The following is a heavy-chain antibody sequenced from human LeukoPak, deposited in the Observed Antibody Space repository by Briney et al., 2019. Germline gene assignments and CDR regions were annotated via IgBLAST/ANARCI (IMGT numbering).Heavy chain of an antibody. CDR1: GFTFSSYA. V-gene: IGHV3-23*01. CDR2: ISNSGGGT. CDR3: AKEFGSGYFDY. Sequence: GGSLRLSCAASGFTFSSYAMTWVRQAPGKGLEWVSAISNSGGGTYYADSVKGRFTISRDNSKNTLYLQMNSLRAEDTAVYFRAKEFGSGYFDYWGQGTLVTVSS. J-gene: IGHJ4*02. D-gene: IGHD2-15*01.